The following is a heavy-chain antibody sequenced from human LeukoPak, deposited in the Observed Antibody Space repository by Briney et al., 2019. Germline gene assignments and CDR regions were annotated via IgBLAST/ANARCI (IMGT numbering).Heavy chain of an antibody. D-gene: IGHD3-10*01. Sequence: SGTLSLTCTVSGDSISSYYWNWVRQPPGKGLEWIGYIYYSGSTNCNPSLKSRVTISIDTSKNQFSLKLRSVTAADTAVYYCAREVPIVRGLRWDYWGQGTLVTVSS. CDR3: AREVPIVRGLRWDY. V-gene: IGHV4-59*01. CDR1: GDSISSYY. J-gene: IGHJ4*02. CDR2: IYYSGST.